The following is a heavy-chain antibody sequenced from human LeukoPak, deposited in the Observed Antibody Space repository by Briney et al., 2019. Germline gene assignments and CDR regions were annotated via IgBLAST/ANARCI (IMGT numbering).Heavy chain of an antibody. CDR3: ARTPDTAMAYWFDP. Sequence: PSETLSLTCTVSGGSISSYYWSWIRQPPGKGLEWIGYIYYSGSTNYNPSLKSRVTISVDTSKNQFSLKLSSVTAADTAVYYCARTPDTAMAYWFDPWGQGTLVTVSS. CDR1: GGSISSYY. V-gene: IGHV4-59*01. D-gene: IGHD5-18*01. CDR2: IYYSGST. J-gene: IGHJ5*02.